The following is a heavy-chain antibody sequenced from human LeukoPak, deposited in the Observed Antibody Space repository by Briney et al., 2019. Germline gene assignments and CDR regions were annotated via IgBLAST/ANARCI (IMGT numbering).Heavy chain of an antibody. D-gene: IGHD3-10*01. CDR3: ARDKRASGDAFDI. CDR1: GVAISRGGYA. CDR2: IYHSGTT. V-gene: IGHV4-30-4*07. J-gene: IGHJ3*02. Sequence: SETLSLTCAVSGVAISRGGYAWNWIRQPPGKGLEWIAYIYHSGTTYYNPSLKSRATISVDTSKNQFSLKLSSVTAADTVVYYCARDKRASGDAFDIWGQGTMVTVSS.